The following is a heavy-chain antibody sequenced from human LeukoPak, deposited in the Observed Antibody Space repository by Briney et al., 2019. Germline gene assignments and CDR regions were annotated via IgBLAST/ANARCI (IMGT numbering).Heavy chain of an antibody. CDR2: IKSKTDGDTT. J-gene: IGHJ3*01. Sequence: GGSLRLSCAASGITLTYDWMSWVSQAPGKGLEWDGRIKSKTDGDTTDYAAPVKGRFTASRDDSKNMVALQMNSLKTEDTAVYYCTKERYCASTTCPGAFDLWGEATIVTVSS. V-gene: IGHV3-15*01. CDR1: GITLTYDW. D-gene: IGHD2-2*01. CDR3: TKERYCASTTCPGAFDL.